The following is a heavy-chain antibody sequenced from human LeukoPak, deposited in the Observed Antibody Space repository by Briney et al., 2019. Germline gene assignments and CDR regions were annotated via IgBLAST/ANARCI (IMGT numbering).Heavy chain of an antibody. V-gene: IGHV3-48*01. J-gene: IGHJ4*02. Sequence: GGSLRLSCAASGFTFSSFSMIWVRQAPGKGLEWLPYISSGSGSIYYADSVKGRFTISRDNAKNSLYLQMNGLRAEDTAVYYCARRRESSSSWYGGLAYWGQGTLVTVSS. CDR1: GFTFSSFS. D-gene: IGHD6-13*01. CDR3: ARRRESSSSWYGGLAY. CDR2: ISSGSGSI.